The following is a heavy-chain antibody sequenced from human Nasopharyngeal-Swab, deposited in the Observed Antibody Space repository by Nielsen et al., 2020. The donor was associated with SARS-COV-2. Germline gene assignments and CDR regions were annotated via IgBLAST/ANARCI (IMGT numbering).Heavy chain of an antibody. CDR2: IIGDGSET. CDR1: GFPFSHYW. J-gene: IGHJ4*02. V-gene: IGHV3-74*03. D-gene: IGHD4-23*01. CDR3: AGGNSADH. Sequence: GGSLRLSCVGSGFPFSHYWMHWIRQVPGKGPVWVSRIIGDGSETTYADSVKGRFTISRDNAKNSLYLQMNSLRAEDTAVYYCAGGNSADHWGQGTLVTVSS.